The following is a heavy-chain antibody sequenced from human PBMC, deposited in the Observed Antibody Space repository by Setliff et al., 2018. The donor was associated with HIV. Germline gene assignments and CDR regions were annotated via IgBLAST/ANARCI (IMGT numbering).Heavy chain of an antibody. V-gene: IGHV3-30*04. CDR3: ARDSGTVVGATGPGY. CDR2: ISYDGTTA. CDR1: GFNFRSYS. J-gene: IGHJ4*02. Sequence: GGSLRLSCAASGFNFRSYSLHWVRQAPGEGLEWVAVISYDGTTAYYADSVKGRFTASRDNSKNSLYLQMNSLRAEDTAVYYCARDSGTVVGATGPGYWGQGALVTVSS. D-gene: IGHD1-26*01.